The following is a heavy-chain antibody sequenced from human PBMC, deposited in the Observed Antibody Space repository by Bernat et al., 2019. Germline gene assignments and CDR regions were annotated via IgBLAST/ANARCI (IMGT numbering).Heavy chain of an antibody. D-gene: IGHD6-13*01. Sequence: QVQLQQWGAGLLKPSETLSLTCAVYGGSFSGYYWSWIRQPPGKGLEWIGEINHSGSTNYNPSLKSRVTISVDTSKNQFSLKLSSVTAADTAVDYCARSHSSSWYRFDYWGQGTLVTVSS. J-gene: IGHJ4*02. CDR3: ARSHSSSWYRFDY. CDR2: INHSGST. V-gene: IGHV4-34*01. CDR1: GGSFSGYY.